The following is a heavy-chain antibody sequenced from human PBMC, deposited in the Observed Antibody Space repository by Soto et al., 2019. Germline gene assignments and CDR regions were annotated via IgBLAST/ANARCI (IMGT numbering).Heavy chain of an antibody. CDR1: GFTFGIYS. D-gene: IGHD2-15*01. V-gene: IGHV3-48*02. CDR2: INGSSSTM. CDR3: ARGDRFRCSGDRCFSDGLFLS. J-gene: IGHJ5*02. Sequence: EVQLVESGGGLVQRGGSLRLSCAASGFTFGIYSMNWVRQAPGKGLEWISYINGSSSTMYYADSVQGRFIISRDNADNSLYLQMNSLRDADTAVYYCARGDRFRCSGDRCFSDGLFLSWGQGTLVTVSS.